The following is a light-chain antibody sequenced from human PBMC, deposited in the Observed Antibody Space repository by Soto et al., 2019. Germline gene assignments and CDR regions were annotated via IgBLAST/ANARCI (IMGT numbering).Light chain of an antibody. Sequence: EIVLTQSPGTLSLSPGERATLSCRASQSITSTYLAWYQQKPGQAPRLLIYGASSRASGIPDRFSGSGSGTDFTLAISRLEPEDGAVYYCQQYGSSPPCTFGPGTKVDIK. J-gene: IGKJ3*01. CDR1: QSITSTY. V-gene: IGKV3-20*01. CDR2: GAS. CDR3: QQYGSSPPCT.